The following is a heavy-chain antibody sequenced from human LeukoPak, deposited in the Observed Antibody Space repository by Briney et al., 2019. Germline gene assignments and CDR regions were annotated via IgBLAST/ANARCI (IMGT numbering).Heavy chain of an antibody. V-gene: IGHV1-69*05. CDR2: IIPIFGTA. CDR3: ARDRHIVATIVGGGEFDY. J-gene: IGHJ4*02. CDR1: GGTFSSYA. Sequence: ASVKVSCKASGGTFSSYAISWVRQAPGQGLEWMGRIIPIFGTANYAQKFQGRVTITTDESTSTDYMELSSLRSEDTAVYYCARDRHIVATIVGGGEFDYWGQGTLVTVSS. D-gene: IGHD5-12*01.